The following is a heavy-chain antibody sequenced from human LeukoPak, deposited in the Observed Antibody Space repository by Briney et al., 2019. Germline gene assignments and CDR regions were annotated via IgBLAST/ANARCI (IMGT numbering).Heavy chain of an antibody. D-gene: IGHD6-13*01. J-gene: IGHJ4*02. CDR3: ARTIIGSAGLDY. CDR2: IKEDGSEK. CDR1: GFTFSTYW. V-gene: IGHV3-7*01. Sequence: GGSLRVSCAASGFTFSTYWMGWVRQAPGKGLEWVANIKEDGSEKFYVDSVEGRFTISRDNAKNSLYLQMNSLTAEDTAVYYCARTIIGSAGLDYWGQGTLVTVSS.